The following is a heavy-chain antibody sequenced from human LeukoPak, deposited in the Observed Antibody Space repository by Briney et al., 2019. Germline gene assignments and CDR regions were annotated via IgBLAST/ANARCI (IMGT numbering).Heavy chain of an antibody. V-gene: IGHV1-2*02. D-gene: IGHD6-13*01. CDR1: GYTFTSNY. CDR3: ATSRDRIAAAGRDEFDY. Sequence: GASVKVSCKASGYTFTSNYIHWVRQAPGQGLEWMGMIYPRDGSTNYAQKFQGRVTMTRDTSISTAYMELSRLSSDDTAVYYCATSRDRIAAAGRDEFDYWGQGTLVTVSS. J-gene: IGHJ4*02. CDR2: IYPRDGST.